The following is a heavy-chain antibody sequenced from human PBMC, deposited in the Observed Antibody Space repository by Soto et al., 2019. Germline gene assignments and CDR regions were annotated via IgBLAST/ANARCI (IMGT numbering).Heavy chain of an antibody. D-gene: IGHD2-15*01. CDR1: GFTFKSYA. CDR2: ITGSGDST. Sequence: EVQLLESGGDLVQPGGSLRLSCAASGFTFKSYAVSWVRQAPGKGLEWVSVITGSGDSTYYADSVKGRFTISRDNSKNTLYLQMNSLRAEDTAVYYCAREGFPHCSGGSCYLDYWGQGTLVTVSS. CDR3: AREGFPHCSGGSCYLDY. V-gene: IGHV3-23*01. J-gene: IGHJ4*02.